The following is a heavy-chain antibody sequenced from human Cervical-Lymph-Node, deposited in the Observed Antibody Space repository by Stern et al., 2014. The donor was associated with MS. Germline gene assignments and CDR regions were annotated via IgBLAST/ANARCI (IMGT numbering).Heavy chain of an antibody. CDR1: GDSISSYY. Sequence: QVQLQESGPGLVKPSETLSLTCTVSGDSISSYYWSWIRQPPGKGLEWIGHVYYSGTTYYNPSLTGRVTISVATPKKHFPLKLTSVTAADTAVYYCARLSTVVDYWGQGTLVTVSS. CDR3: ARLSTVVDY. D-gene: IGHD4-23*01. CDR2: VYYSGTT. V-gene: IGHV4-59*08. J-gene: IGHJ4*02.